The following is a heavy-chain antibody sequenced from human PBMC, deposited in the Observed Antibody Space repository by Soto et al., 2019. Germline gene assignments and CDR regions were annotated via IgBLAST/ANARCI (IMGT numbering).Heavy chain of an antibody. J-gene: IGHJ4*02. D-gene: IGHD3-16*01. CDR2: ISIGGGTT. CDR3: AKHGGTINY. CDR1: GFTFSNYA. Sequence: GGSLRLSYAASGFTFSNYAMSWVRQAPGKGLEWVSGISIGGGTTYYLDSVKGRFTISRDNSKNTLSLQMNSLRAEDTAIYYCAKHGGTINYWGQGILVTVSS. V-gene: IGHV3-23*01.